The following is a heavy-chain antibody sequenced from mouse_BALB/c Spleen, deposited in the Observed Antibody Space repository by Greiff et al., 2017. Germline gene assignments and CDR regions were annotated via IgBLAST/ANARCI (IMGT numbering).Heavy chain of an antibody. CDR3: ARRIYYYGSSFYAMDY. J-gene: IGHJ4*01. V-gene: IGHV5-6*01. CDR1: GFTFSSYG. CDR2: ISSGGSYT. D-gene: IGHD1-1*01. Sequence: EVKLVESGGDLVKPGGSLKLSCAASGFTFSSYGMSWVRQTPDKRLEWVATISSGGSYTYYPDSVKGRFTISRDNAKNTLYLQMSSLKSEDTAMYYCARRIYYYGSSFYAMDYWGQGTSVTVSS.